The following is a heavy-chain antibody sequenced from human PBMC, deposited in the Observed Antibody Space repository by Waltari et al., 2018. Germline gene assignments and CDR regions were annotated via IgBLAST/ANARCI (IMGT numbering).Heavy chain of an antibody. CDR2: IKDDGSEK. Sequence: EVHLVESGGGLVQPGGSLRLSCAASGFTFSTYWMTWVRQAPGKGLDGLANIKDDGSEKNYVDSVKGRFTISRDNAKNSLYLQRNSLRAEDTAVYYCARDPHYSNFDYWGQGTLVTVSS. D-gene: IGHD4-4*01. J-gene: IGHJ4*02. CDR1: GFTFSTYW. V-gene: IGHV3-7*01. CDR3: ARDPHYSNFDY.